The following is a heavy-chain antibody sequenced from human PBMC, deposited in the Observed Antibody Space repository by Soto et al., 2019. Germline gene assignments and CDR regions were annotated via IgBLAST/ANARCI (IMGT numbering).Heavy chain of an antibody. D-gene: IGHD3-22*01. CDR2: FDPEDGET. Sequence: ASVKVSYKVSGYTLTELSMHWVRQAPGKGLEWMGGFDPEDGETIYAQKFQGRVTMTEDTSTDTAYMELSSLRSEDTAVYYCATLTMIVVAYIDRGQGTLVTVSS. CDR3: ATLTMIVVAYID. CDR1: GYTLTELS. J-gene: IGHJ4*02. V-gene: IGHV1-24*01.